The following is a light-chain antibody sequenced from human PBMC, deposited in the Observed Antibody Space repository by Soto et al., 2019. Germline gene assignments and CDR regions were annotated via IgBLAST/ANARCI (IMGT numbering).Light chain of an antibody. CDR1: QSINRW. V-gene: IGKV1-5*03. Sequence: DIQMTQSPSTLAASVGDRVTITCRASQSINRWLAWYQQKTGKPPKILIYKASTLASGVPSRFSGGGIGTEFSLSISRLQPDDFETYYCQHYNSSSEAFGQGTKVDIK. CDR2: KAS. J-gene: IGKJ1*01. CDR3: QHYNSSSEA.